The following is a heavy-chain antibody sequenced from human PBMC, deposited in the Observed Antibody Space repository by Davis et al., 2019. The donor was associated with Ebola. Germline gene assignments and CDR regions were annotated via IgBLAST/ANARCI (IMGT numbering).Heavy chain of an antibody. V-gene: IGHV4-39*07. CDR2: INHSGST. CDR3: ARDTIVATIIFFSNGMDV. CDR1: GGSISSSSYY. D-gene: IGHD5-12*01. J-gene: IGHJ6*04. Sequence: MPSETLSLTCTVSGGSISSSSYYWGWIRQPPGKGLEWIGEINHSGSTNYNPSLKSRVTTSVDKSKNQFSLKLSSVTAADTAVYYCARDTIVATIIFFSNGMDVWGKGTTVTVSS.